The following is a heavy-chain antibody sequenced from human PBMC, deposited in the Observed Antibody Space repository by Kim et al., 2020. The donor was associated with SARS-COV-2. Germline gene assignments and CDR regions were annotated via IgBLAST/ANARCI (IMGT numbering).Heavy chain of an antibody. J-gene: IGHJ4*02. CDR1: GFTFSTYG. CDR3: ARRLTRDNLLYLDF. D-gene: IGHD2-21*01. V-gene: IGHV3-23*01. CDR2: IIGRGNQI. Sequence: GGSLRLSCAAFGFTFSTYGMNWVRQPPGKGLEWVSFIIGRGNQIQYAGSVKGRFTIARDNSNNMLYLHMSGLRAEDTAVYYCARRLTRDNLLYLDFWGRG.